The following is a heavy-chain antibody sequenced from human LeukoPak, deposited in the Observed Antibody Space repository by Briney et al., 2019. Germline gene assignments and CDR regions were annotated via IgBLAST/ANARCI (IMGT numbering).Heavy chain of an antibody. Sequence: ASVKVSCKASGYTFTGYYMHWVRQAPGQGLEWMGLINPNSGGTNYAQKFQGRVTMTRDTSISTAYMELSRLRSDDTAVYYCARDGSLTGYYYYYYGMDVWGQGTTVTVSS. CDR3: ARDGSLTGYYYYYYGMDV. CDR1: GYTFTGYY. J-gene: IGHJ6*02. CDR2: INPNSGGT. V-gene: IGHV1-2*02. D-gene: IGHD3-9*01.